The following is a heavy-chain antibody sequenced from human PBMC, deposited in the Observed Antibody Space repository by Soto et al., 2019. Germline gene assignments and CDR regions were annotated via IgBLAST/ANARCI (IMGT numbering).Heavy chain of an antibody. V-gene: IGHV1-69*04. J-gene: IGHJ3*02. D-gene: IGHD3-9*01. CDR3: ARDETTYYDICTGYYTPQNDAFDI. Sequence: SVKVSCKASGGTFSSYTISWVRQAPGQGLEWMGRIIPILGIANYAQKFQGRVTITADKSTSTAYMELSSLRSEDTAVYYCARDETTYYDICTGYYTPQNDAFDIWGQGTMVTVSS. CDR1: GGTFSSYT. CDR2: IIPILGIA.